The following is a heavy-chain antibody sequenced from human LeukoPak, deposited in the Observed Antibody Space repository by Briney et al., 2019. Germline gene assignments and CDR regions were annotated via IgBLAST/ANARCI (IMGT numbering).Heavy chain of an antibody. CDR1: GDSISSDTYY. J-gene: IGHJ5*02. CDR3: AGTRRYCSGGSCYNWFDP. Sequence: PSETLSLTCTVSGDSISSDTYYWSWFRQPAGKGLEWIGHICASGNSNYNASLKSRVTISIDTSKNQFSLRLSSVIAADTAVYYCAGTRRYCSGGSCYNWFDPWGQGTLVTVSS. D-gene: IGHD2-15*01. V-gene: IGHV4-61*09. CDR2: ICASGNS.